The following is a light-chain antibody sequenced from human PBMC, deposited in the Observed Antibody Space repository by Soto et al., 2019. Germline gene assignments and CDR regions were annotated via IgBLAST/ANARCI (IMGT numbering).Light chain of an antibody. J-gene: IGKJ1*01. CDR3: QQYGNSRWT. CDR2: GTS. CDR1: QSVSSSY. V-gene: IGKV3-20*01. Sequence: EIVLTQSPDTLSLSPGERATLSCRASQSVSSSYLAWYQQTPGQTPRLLIYGTSNGATGIPDRFSGSGSGTDFTLTFSRLEPEDFAVYYCQQYGNSRWTFGQGTKVDIK.